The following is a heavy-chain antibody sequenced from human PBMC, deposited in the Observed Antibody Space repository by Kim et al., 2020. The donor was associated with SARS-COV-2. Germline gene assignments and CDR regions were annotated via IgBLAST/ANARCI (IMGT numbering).Heavy chain of an antibody. CDR1: GGTFSSYA. J-gene: IGHJ4*02. D-gene: IGHD1-20*01. Sequence: SVKVSCKASGGTFSSYAISWVRQAPGQGLEWMGGIIPIFGTANYAQKFQGRVTITADESTSTAYMELSSLRSEDTAVYYCARDWSTGYDNWNLDYWGQGTLVTVSS. CDR2: IIPIFGTA. V-gene: IGHV1-69*13. CDR3: ARDWSTGYDNWNLDY.